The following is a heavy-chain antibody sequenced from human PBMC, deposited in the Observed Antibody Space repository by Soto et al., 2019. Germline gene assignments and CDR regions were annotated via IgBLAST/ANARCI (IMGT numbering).Heavy chain of an antibody. J-gene: IGHJ4*02. V-gene: IGHV3-23*01. Sequence: GGSLRLSCPASGVTCSSYAMSWVRQPPGKGLEWVSGIMGSGGRINYADPVKGSFTISREKSNNTLYLQIDSLRDTDTASCDCANPSFYCSSTSCYDYCGQGTMVTV. CDR2: IMGSGGRI. CDR3: ANPSFYCSSTSCYDY. CDR1: GVTCSSYA. D-gene: IGHD2-2*01.